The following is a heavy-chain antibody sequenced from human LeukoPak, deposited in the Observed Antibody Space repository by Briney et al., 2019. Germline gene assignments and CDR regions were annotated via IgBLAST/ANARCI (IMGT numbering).Heavy chain of an antibody. J-gene: IGHJ4*02. Sequence: GGSLRLSCAASGFTFSSYAMHWVRQAPGKGLEWVAVISYDGSNKYYADSVKGRFTISRDNSKNTLYLQMNSLRAEDTAVYYCARNEMGATNPPDYWGQGTLVAVSS. CDR3: ARNEMGATNPPDY. V-gene: IGHV3-30*04. D-gene: IGHD1-26*01. CDR1: GFTFSSYA. CDR2: ISYDGSNK.